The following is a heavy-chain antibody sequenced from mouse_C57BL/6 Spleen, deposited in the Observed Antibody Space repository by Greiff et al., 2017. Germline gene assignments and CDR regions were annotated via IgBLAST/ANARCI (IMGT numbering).Heavy chain of an antibody. CDR1: GYTFTSYW. J-gene: IGHJ4*01. CDR3: ARFPGDYAMDD. CDR2: INPSNGGT. V-gene: IGHV1-53*01. Sequence: VKLQQPGTELVKPGASVKLSCTASGYTFTSYWMHWVKQRPGQGLEWIGYINPSNGGTNYNAKFKSKATLTVDKSSSTAYMQLSSLTSEDSAVYYCARFPGDYAMDDWGKGTSVTVSA.